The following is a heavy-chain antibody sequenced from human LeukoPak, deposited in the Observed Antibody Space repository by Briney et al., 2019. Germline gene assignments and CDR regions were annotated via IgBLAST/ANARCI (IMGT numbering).Heavy chain of an antibody. Sequence: GGSLRLSCSASGFTFSTYYMHWVRQAPGQGLEYVSAISSNGGSTYYADSVKGRSTISRDNSKDTLYLQMNTIRGEDTAVYYCVKGGDFEYWGQGTLVIVSS. D-gene: IGHD5-24*01. CDR3: VKGGDFEY. CDR1: GFTFSTYY. V-gene: IGHV3-64D*06. CDR2: ISSNGGST. J-gene: IGHJ4*02.